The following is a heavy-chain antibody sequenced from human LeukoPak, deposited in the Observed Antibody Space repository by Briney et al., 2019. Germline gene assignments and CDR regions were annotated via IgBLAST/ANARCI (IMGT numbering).Heavy chain of an antibody. CDR1: GGSFSGYY. CDR3: ARRRSSSWYLD. CDR2: INHSGST. V-gene: IGHV4-34*01. J-gene: IGHJ4*02. Sequence: NPSETLSLTCAVYGGSFSGYYWSWIRQPPGKGLEWIGEINHSGSTNYNPSLKSRVTISVDTTKNQFSLKLSSVTAADTAVYYCARRRSSSWYLDWGQGTLVTVSS. D-gene: IGHD6-13*01.